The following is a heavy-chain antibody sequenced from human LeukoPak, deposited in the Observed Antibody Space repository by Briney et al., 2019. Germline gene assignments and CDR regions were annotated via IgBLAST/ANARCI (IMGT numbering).Heavy chain of an antibody. CDR1: GGSISSYY. CDR2: IFTSGST. CDR3: ARRKVVPAAITASYAFDI. J-gene: IGHJ3*02. V-gene: IGHV4-4*09. Sequence: SETLSLTCTVSGGSISSYYWSWLRQPPGKGLEWLGYIFTSGSTNYNPSLKGRVTISVDTSKNQFSLKLSSVTAADTAVYYCARRKVVPAAITASYAFDIWGQGTMVTVSS. D-gene: IGHD2-2*02.